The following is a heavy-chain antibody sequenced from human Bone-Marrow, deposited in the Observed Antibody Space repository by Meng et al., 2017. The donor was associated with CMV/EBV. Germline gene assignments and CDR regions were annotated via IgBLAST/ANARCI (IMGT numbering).Heavy chain of an antibody. J-gene: IGHJ4*02. CDR3: AKAGCQRSSTSCSGYFDY. D-gene: IGHD2-2*01. CDR1: GFTFSSYA. Sequence: GGSLRLSCAASGFTFSSYAMSWVRQAPGKGLEWVSAISGSGGSTYYADSVKGRFTISRDNSKNTLYLQMNSLRAEDTAVYYCAKAGCQRSSTSCSGYFDYWGQGPLVTVSS. CDR2: ISGSGGST. V-gene: IGHV3-23*01.